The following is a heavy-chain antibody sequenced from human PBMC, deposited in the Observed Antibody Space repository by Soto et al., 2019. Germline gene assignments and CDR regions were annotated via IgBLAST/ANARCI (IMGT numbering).Heavy chain of an antibody. V-gene: IGHV1-69*02. CDR3: ARSVGYCSGGSCSYFDY. J-gene: IGHJ4*02. D-gene: IGHD2-15*01. CDR2: IIPILGIA. CDR1: GGTFSSYT. Sequence: SVKVSCKASGGTFSSYTISWVQQAPGQWLEWMGRIIPILGIANYAQKFQGRVTITAYKSTSTAYMELSSLRSEDTAVYYCARSVGYCSGGSCSYFDYWGQGTPVTVS.